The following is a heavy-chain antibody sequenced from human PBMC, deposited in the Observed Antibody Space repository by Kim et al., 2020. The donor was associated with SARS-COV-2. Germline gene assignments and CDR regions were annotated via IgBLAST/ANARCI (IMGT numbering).Heavy chain of an antibody. CDR1: GGSVSSGSYY. V-gene: IGHV4-61*01. Sequence: SETLSLTCTVSGGSVSSGSYYWSWIRQPPGKGLEWIGYIYYSGSTNYNPSLKSRVTISVDTSKNQFPLKLSPVTAADTAVYYCARERRAHGDYGYFDYWGQRTLVTVSS. J-gene: IGHJ4*02. D-gene: IGHD4-17*01. CDR3: ARERRAHGDYGYFDY. CDR2: IYYSGST.